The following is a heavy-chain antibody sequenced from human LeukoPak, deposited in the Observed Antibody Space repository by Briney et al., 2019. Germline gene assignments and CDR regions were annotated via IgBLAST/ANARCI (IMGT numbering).Heavy chain of an antibody. J-gene: IGHJ3*02. D-gene: IGHD6-19*01. V-gene: IGHV3-53*01. Sequence: GGSLRLSCAASGFTVSTDFMSWVRQAPGKGLEWVSVIYRGGNTYYVDSVKGRFTISRDNSKNMVYLQMNSLRVEDTAVYYCARGISSSGPEGIWGQGTMVTVSS. CDR2: IYRGGNT. CDR1: GFTVSTDF. CDR3: ARGISSSGPEGI.